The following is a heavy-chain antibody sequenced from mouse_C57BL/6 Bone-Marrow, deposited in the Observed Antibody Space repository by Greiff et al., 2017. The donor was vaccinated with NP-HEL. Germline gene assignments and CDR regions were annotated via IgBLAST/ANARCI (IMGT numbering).Heavy chain of an antibody. CDR3: ARYYYGSRGWYFDV. Sequence: QVQLQQPGADLVKPGASVKLSCKASGYTFTSYWMHWVKQRPGRGLEWIGRIDPNSGGTKFNEKFKTKATLTVDKPSSTAYMQLSSLTSEDSAVDYCARYYYGSRGWYFDVWGRGTTVTVSS. V-gene: IGHV1-72*01. CDR2: IDPNSGGT. J-gene: IGHJ1*03. CDR1: GYTFTSYW. D-gene: IGHD1-1*01.